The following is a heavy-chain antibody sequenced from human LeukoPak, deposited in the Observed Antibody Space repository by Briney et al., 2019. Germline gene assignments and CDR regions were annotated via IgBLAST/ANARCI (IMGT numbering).Heavy chain of an antibody. Sequence: GGSLRLSCAASGFTFSSYSMNWVRQAPGKGLEWVSSISSSSSYIYYADSVKGRFTISRDNAKNSLYLQMNSLRAEDTAVYYCARVYSSGLYVGEYFDYWGQGTLVTVSS. CDR2: ISSSSSYI. J-gene: IGHJ4*02. V-gene: IGHV3-21*01. CDR3: ARVYSSGLYVGEYFDY. D-gene: IGHD6-19*01. CDR1: GFTFSSYS.